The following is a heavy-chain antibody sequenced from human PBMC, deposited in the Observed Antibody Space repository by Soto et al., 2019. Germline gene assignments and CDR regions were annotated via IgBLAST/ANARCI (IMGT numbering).Heavy chain of an antibody. V-gene: IGHV1-2*02. J-gene: IGHJ4*02. CDR3: ERDFSSSDSWLDY. D-gene: IGHD6-19*01. CDR2: INPNSGGT. Sequence: XSVKVSCKASGYSFTGYYMHWVRQAPGQGLEWMGWINPNSGGTNYAQKFQGRVTMTRDTSISTAYMELSRLRSDDTAVYYCERDFSSSDSWLDYWGQGTLVTVSS. CDR1: GYSFTGYY.